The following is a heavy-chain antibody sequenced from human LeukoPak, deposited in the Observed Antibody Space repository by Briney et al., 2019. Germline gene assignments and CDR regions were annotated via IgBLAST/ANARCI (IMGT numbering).Heavy chain of an antibody. D-gene: IGHD3-9*01. V-gene: IGHV4-4*07. CDR1: GGSISSYY. J-gene: IGHJ4*02. CDR2: IYTSGST. Sequence: SETLSLTCTVSGGSISSYYWSWIRQPAGKGLEWIGRIYTSGSTNYNPSLKSRVSMSVDTSKNQISLKLSSETAADTAVYYCARGYNVLTGYYYFDSWGQGTLVTVSS. CDR3: ARGYNVLTGYYYFDS.